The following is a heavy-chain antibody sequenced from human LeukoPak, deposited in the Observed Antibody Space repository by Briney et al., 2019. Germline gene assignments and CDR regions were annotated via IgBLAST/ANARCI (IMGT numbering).Heavy chain of an antibody. J-gene: IGHJ6*03. CDR2: VSSTSSYV. V-gene: IGHV3-21*01. CDR3: ARGPGYMDV. CDR1: GFTFSSYE. Sequence: TGGSLRHSCAASGFTFSSYEMNWVRQAPGKGLEWVSSVSSTSSYVHYGKSVRGRFTISRDNAKNSLYLEMNSLRAEDTAIYYCARGPGYMDVWGLGTAVTVSS.